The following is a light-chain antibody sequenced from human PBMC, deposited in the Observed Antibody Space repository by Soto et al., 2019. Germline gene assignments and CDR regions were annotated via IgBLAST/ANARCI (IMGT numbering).Light chain of an antibody. V-gene: IGLV2-11*01. Sequence: QSALTQPRSVSGSPGQSVTISCTGTSSDVGSYNYVSWYQQHPGKAPKVLIYEVSKRPSGVPDRFSGSKSGNTASLTISGLQADDEADYYCCSYAGSDTDVFGGGTKVTVL. CDR3: CSYAGSDTDV. J-gene: IGLJ2*01. CDR1: SSDVGSYNY. CDR2: EVS.